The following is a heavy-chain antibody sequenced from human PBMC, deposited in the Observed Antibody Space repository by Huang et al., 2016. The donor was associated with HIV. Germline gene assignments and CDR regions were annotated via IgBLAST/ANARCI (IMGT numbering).Heavy chain of an antibody. CDR1: GFTFNKFD. D-gene: IGHD1-26*01. V-gene: IGHV3-30*18. CDR3: AKDGRGSGTYYDYFEY. J-gene: IGHJ4*02. Sequence: QVQLVESGGGVVQPGRSLRLSCAAFGFTFNKFDMNWVRQAPGKGLEWVAIISYDGSSKYHADSVKGRFTISIDNSKNTVYLQMNSLRVEDTAVYYCAKDGRGSGTYYDYFEYWGQGTLVTVSS. CDR2: ISYDGSSK.